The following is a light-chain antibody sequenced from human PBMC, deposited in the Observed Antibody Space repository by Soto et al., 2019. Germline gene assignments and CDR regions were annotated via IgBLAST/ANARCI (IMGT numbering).Light chain of an antibody. CDR1: QSLIHSNGNTF. CDR3: RQALQTPRT. CDR2: LGS. V-gene: IGKV2-28*01. J-gene: IGKJ1*01. Sequence: EIVMTQSPLSLTVTPGEPASISCKSTQSLIHSNGNTFLAWYMQKPGQSPQLLIYLGSRRAPGATDRVYGSGSGPDFTLRIRTEEADDAGSYYCRQALQTPRTGGQGTKPET.